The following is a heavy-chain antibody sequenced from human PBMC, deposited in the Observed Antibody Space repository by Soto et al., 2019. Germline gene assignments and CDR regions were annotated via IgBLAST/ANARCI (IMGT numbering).Heavy chain of an antibody. D-gene: IGHD6-19*01. CDR1: GFTFISYA. V-gene: IGHV3-23*01. J-gene: IGHJ4*02. Sequence: GGSLRLSCAASGFTFISYAMSWVRQAPGKGLEWVSAISGSGGSTYYADSVKGRFTISRDNSKNTLYLQMNSLGAEDTAVYYCAKDNRFYSSGWYYFDFWGQGTLVTVSS. CDR3: AKDNRFYSSGWYYFDF. CDR2: ISGSGGST.